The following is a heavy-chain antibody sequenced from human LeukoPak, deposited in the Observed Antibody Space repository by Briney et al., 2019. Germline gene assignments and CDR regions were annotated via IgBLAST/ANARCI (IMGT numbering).Heavy chain of an antibody. J-gene: IGHJ4*02. CDR3: AKGPHDYGDFVFF. V-gene: IGHV1-69*04. CDR1: DDTFDRFA. Sequence: GASVKVSCKASDDTFDRFAITWVRVTPGQGLDWMGRIIPIFGITHYAPHFQGRLTLTADTSTRTAYMELSSLKSEDTAVYYCAKGPHDYGDFVFFWGQGTLVTVTS. CDR2: IIPIFGIT. D-gene: IGHD4-17*01.